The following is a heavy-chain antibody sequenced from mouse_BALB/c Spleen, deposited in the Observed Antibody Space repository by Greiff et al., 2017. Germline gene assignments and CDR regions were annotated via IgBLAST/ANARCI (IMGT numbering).Heavy chain of an antibody. CDR2: INPSNGGT. V-gene: IGHV1S81*02. CDR1: GYTFTSYY. CDR3: TRSLLRGAMDY. Sequence: VQLVESGAELVKPGASVKLSCKASGYTFTSYYMYWVKQRPGQGLEWIGEINPSNGGTNFNEKFKSKATLTVDKSSSTAYMQLSSLTSEDSAVYYCTRSLLRGAMDYWGQGTSVTVSS. D-gene: IGHD1-1*01. J-gene: IGHJ4*01.